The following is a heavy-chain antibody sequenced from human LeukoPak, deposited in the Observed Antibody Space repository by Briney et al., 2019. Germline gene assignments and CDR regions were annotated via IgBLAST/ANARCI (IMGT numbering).Heavy chain of an antibody. J-gene: IGHJ4*02. V-gene: IGHV4-61*01. CDR1: GGSVSNGSYY. D-gene: IGHD3-16*02. CDR2: IYYSGST. CDR3: ASRVYVWGSYRQGDYFDY. Sequence: TSETLSLTCTVSGGSVSNGSYYWSWIRQPPGKGLEWIGYIYYSGSTNYNPSLKSRVTISADTSKNQFSLKLSSVTAADTAVYYCASRVYVWGSYRQGDYFDYWGQGTLVTVSS.